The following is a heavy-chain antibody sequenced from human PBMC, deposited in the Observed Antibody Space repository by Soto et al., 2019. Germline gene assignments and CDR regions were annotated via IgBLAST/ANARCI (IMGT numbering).Heavy chain of an antibody. Sequence: PGGSLRLSCAASGFTFSDYYVSWIRQAPGKGLEWVSDISSSGSIIYYADSVKGRFTISRDNAKNSLYLQMNSLRAEDTAVYYCARVNGYYYYGMDVWGQGTTVTVSS. CDR3: ARVNGYYYYGMDV. D-gene: IGHD3-22*01. CDR1: GFTFSDYY. J-gene: IGHJ6*02. V-gene: IGHV3-11*01. CDR2: ISSSGSII.